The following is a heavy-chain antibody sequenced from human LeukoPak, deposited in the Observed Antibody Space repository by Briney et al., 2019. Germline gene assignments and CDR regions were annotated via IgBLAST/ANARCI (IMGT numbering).Heavy chain of an antibody. D-gene: IGHD3-3*01. CDR3: ARPFGGDAGDWFDP. J-gene: IGHJ5*02. Sequence: ASVKVSCKASGYTFNGYYMHWVRQAPGHGLEWMGRINPNRGGTNYAQKFQGRATMTTDTSISTAYMQLSRLRSDDTGVYYGARPFGGDAGDWFDPGGEGRLVTVYS. CDR1: GYTFNGYY. CDR2: INPNRGGT. V-gene: IGHV1-2*05.